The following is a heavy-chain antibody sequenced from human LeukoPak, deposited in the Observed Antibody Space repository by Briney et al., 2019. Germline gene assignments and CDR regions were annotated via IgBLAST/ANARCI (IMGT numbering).Heavy chain of an antibody. CDR3: TTDRFD. CDR1: GFTFTNTW. V-gene: IGHV3-15*01. J-gene: IGHJ4*02. CDR2: IKSKTDGGAT. Sequence: PGGSLRLSCAASGFTFTNTWMSWVRQAPGKGLEWVGRIKSKTDGGATDYAAPVKGSFTISRHESEAPLYLQMNSLRPEDTAVYYCTTDRFDWGQGTLVTVSS.